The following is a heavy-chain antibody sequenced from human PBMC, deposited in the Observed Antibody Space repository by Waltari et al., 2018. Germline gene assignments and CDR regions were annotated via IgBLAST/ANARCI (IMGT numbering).Heavy chain of an antibody. J-gene: IGHJ4*02. D-gene: IGHD4-17*01. V-gene: IGHV3-74*01. CDR2: VNSDVGGT. CDR1: GFTLSSLW. CDR3: VRGYGRGVTDGDYCEY. Sequence: EVQLVESGGGLVQPGGSLRLSCVASGFTLSSLWMHWVRHAPGKGLVGVSRVNSDVGGTTYADSVKCRFTISRDNAKNTLYLQMISLRAEDTAVYYCVRGYGRGVTDGDYCEYWGQGTLVTVSS.